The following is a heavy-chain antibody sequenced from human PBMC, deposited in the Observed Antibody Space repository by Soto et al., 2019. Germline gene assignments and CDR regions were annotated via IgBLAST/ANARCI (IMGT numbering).Heavy chain of an antibody. Sequence: SETLCLTCTVSGGSISSYYWSWIRQPPGKGLEWIGYIYYSGSTNYNPSLKSRVTISVDTSKNQFSLKLSSVTAADTAVYYCAGGPLTYYYDSSGYLTWGQGTLVTVSS. J-gene: IGHJ5*02. D-gene: IGHD3-22*01. CDR1: GGSISSYY. CDR3: AGGPLTYYYDSSGYLT. V-gene: IGHV4-59*01. CDR2: IYYSGST.